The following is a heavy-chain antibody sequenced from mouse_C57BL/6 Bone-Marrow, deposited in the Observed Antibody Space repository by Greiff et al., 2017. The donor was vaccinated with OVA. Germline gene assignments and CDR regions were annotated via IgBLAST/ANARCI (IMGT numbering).Heavy chain of an antibody. CDR1: GYTFTDYY. Sequence: VQLKESGPVLVKPGASVKMSCKASGYTFTDYYMNWVKQSHGKSLEWIGVINPYNGGTSYNQKFKGKATLTVDKSSSTAYMELNSLTSEDSAVYYCAREGDYYGSSPGGQGTTLTVSS. J-gene: IGHJ2*01. D-gene: IGHD1-1*01. V-gene: IGHV1-19*01. CDR3: AREGDYYGSSP. CDR2: INPYNGGT.